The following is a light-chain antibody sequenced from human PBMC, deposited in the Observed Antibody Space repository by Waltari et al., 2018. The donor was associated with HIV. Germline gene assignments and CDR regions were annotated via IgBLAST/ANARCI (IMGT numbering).Light chain of an antibody. V-gene: IGLV1-40*01. CDR3: HSYDSGLGGV. Sequence: QSVLTQPPSVSGAPGQSVTLSCTGSNSNIGADYGVHWYQQLPGTAPKLLIYDNNRRPSGVPDRFSGSKSGTSASLAITGLQAEDEADYYCHSYDSGLGGVFGGGTKLTVL. CDR1: NSNIGADYG. CDR2: DNN. J-gene: IGLJ2*01.